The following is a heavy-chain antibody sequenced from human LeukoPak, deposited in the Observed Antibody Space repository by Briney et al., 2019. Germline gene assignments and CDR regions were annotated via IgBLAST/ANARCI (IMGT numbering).Heavy chain of an antibody. CDR3: ARVLYYGSGSYPDY. J-gene: IGHJ4*02. CDR2: ISYDGSNK. D-gene: IGHD3-10*01. V-gene: IGHV3-30*03. CDR1: GFTFSSSS. Sequence: PGRSLRLSCAASGFTFSSSSMNWVRQAPGKGLEWVAVISYDGSNKYYADSVKGRFTISRDNSKNTLHLQMNSLRAEDTAVYYCARVLYYGSGSYPDYWGQGTLVTVSS.